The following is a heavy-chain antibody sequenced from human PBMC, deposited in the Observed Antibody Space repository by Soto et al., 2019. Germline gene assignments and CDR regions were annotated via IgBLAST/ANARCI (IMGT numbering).Heavy chain of an antibody. CDR2: INPMLGVA. CDR1: GGSFSSLV. D-gene: IGHD2-2*01. J-gene: IGHJ5*02. Sequence: SVKVSCKASGGSFSSLVISWLRQAPGQGPEWMGGINPMLGVANFAQKFQDRVTITADGSTTTAYMELSGLRSEDTAVYYCARGPAQFDPWGQGTLVTVSS. CDR3: ARGPAQFDP. V-gene: IGHV1-69*10.